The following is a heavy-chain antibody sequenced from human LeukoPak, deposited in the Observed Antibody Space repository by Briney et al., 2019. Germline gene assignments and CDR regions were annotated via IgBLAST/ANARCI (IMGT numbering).Heavy chain of an antibody. CDR2: ISGSGGST. J-gene: IGHJ4*02. CDR1: GFTFSSYS. D-gene: IGHD6-19*01. V-gene: IGHV3-23*01. Sequence: GGSLRLSCAASGFTFSSYSMNWVRQAPGKGLEWVSAISGSGGSTYYADSVKGRFTISRDNSKNTLYLQMNSLRAEDTAVYYCAKEYSSGWCYPIDYWGQGALVTVSS. CDR3: AKEYSSGWCYPIDY.